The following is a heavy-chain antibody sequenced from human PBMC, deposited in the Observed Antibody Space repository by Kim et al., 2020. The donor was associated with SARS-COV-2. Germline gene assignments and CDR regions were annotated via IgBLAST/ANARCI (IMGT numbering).Heavy chain of an antibody. CDR3: ARDWVSSGYVDY. D-gene: IGHD3-22*01. V-gene: IGHV4-38-2*02. Sequence: SETLSLTCTVSGYSISSGYYWGWIRQPPGKGLEWIGSIYHSGSTYYNPSLKSRVTISVDTSKNQFSLKLSSVTAADTAVYYCARDWVSSGYVDYWGQGTLVTVSS. CDR1: GYSISSGYY. CDR2: IYHSGST. J-gene: IGHJ4*02.